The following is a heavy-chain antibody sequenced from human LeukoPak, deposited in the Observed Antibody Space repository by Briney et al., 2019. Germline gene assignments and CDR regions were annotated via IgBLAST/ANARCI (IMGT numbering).Heavy chain of an antibody. CDR1: GFTFRNFG. Sequence: GGSLRLSCGASGFTFRNFGMHWLRQAPGKGLERVAIIWYDGSEKYYSDSVKGRFTISRDNSKNTLYMQMNSLRAEDTAVYYCAKLLSGYCSRTSCLNWFDPWGQGTLVTVSS. V-gene: IGHV3-33*06. CDR3: AKLLSGYCSRTSCLNWFDP. J-gene: IGHJ5*02. CDR2: IWYDGSEK. D-gene: IGHD2-2*01.